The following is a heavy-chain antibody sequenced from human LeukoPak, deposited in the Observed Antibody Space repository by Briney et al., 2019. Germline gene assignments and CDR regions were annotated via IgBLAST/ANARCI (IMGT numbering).Heavy chain of an antibody. V-gene: IGHV1-2*02. CDR2: MNPNSGGT. CDR1: GYTFTGYY. CDR3: ARDSDSGTSWTNWFDP. J-gene: IGHJ5*02. D-gene: IGHD1-26*01. Sequence: ASVKVSCKASGYTFTGYYMHWVRQAPGQGLEWMGWMNPNSGGTNYAQKFQGRVTMTRDTSISTAYMELSRLRSGDTAVYYCARDSDSGTSWTNWFDPWGQGTLVTVSS.